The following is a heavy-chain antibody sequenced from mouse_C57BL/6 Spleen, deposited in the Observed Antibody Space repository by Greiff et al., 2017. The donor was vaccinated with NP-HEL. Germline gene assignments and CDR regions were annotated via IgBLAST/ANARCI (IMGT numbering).Heavy chain of an antibody. CDR3: ARPDYGSSYDYFDY. CDR1: GYTFTSYW. Sequence: QVQLQQSGPELVRPGTSVKLSCKASGYTFTSYWMHWVKQRPGQGLEWIGVIDPSDSYTNYNQKFKGKATLTVDTSSSTAYMQLSSLTSEDSAVYYCARPDYGSSYDYFDYWGQGTTLTVSS. CDR2: IDPSDSYT. D-gene: IGHD1-1*01. V-gene: IGHV1-59*01. J-gene: IGHJ2*01.